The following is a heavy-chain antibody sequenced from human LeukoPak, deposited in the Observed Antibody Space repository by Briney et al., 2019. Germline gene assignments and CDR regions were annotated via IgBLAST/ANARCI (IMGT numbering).Heavy chain of an antibody. J-gene: IGHJ4*02. CDR3: AKSPLYCSGGSCYPGSMFG. D-gene: IGHD2-15*01. CDR1: GFTFSSYA. CDR2: ISGSGGST. Sequence: GGSLRLSCAASGFTFSSYAMSWVRQAPGKGLEWVSAISGSGGSTYYADSAKGRFTISRDNSKNTLYLQMNSLRAEDTAVYYCAKSPLYCSGGSCYPGSMFGWGQGTLVTVSS. V-gene: IGHV3-23*01.